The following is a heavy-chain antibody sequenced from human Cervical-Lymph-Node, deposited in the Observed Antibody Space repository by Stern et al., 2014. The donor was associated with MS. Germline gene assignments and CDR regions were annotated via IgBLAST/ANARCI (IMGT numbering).Heavy chain of an antibody. CDR2: IYSDGRT. V-gene: IGHV3-53*01. Sequence: EVQLVQSGGGLVQPGGSLRLSCAVSRFRVSTNYMHWVRQAPGKGLECVSIIYSDGRTSYADSVKGRFSISRDDSKNTLYLEMNSLRAEDTAVYYCARAGVWDVLDNWGQGTLVTVSS. J-gene: IGHJ4*02. CDR1: RFRVSTNY. CDR3: ARAGVWDVLDN. D-gene: IGHD3-3*01.